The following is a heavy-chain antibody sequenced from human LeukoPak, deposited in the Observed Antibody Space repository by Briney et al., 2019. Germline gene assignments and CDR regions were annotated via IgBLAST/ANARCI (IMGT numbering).Heavy chain of an antibody. CDR3: ARGKSGTVDY. CDR2: INSDGSTT. V-gene: IGHV3-74*01. Sequence: GGSLRLSCAASGFTFSSYSMHWVRQAPGKGLVWVSRINSDGSTTTYADSVKGRFTISRENAKNTLDLQMNSLRAEDTAVYYCARGKSGTVDYWGQGTLATVSS. J-gene: IGHJ4*02. CDR1: GFTFSSYS. D-gene: IGHD1-1*01.